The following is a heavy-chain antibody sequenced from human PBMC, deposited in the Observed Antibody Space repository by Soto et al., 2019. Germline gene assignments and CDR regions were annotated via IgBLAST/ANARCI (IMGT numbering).Heavy chain of an antibody. CDR1: GRSISRYY. CDR3: ARDFLLYGSGSYSYNWFDP. Sequence: SETLSLTCTVSGRSISRYYWSWIRQPAGKGMEWIGRIYTSGSTNYNPSLKSRVTMSVDTSKNQFSLKLSSVTAADTAVYYCARDFLLYGSGSYSYNWFDPWGQGALVTVSS. D-gene: IGHD3-10*01. V-gene: IGHV4-4*07. J-gene: IGHJ5*02. CDR2: IYTSGST.